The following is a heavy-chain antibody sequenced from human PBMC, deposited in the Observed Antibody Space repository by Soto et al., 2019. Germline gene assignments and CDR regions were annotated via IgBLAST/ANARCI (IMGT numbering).Heavy chain of an antibody. J-gene: IGHJ6*02. V-gene: IGHV1-69*13. D-gene: IGHD3-3*01. CDR1: GYTFTSYG. Sequence: SVKVSCKASGYTFTSYGISWVRQAPGQGLEWMGWIIPNFGTANYAQKFQGRVTITADESTSTAYMELSSLRSEDTAVYYCARADFWSGPEGIYYYYGMDVWGQGTTVTVS. CDR2: IIPNFGTA. CDR3: ARADFWSGPEGIYYYYGMDV.